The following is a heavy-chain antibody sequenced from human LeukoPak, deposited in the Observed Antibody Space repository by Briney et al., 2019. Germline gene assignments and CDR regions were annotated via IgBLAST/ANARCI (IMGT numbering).Heavy chain of an antibody. CDR3: ARDLFDSTTQHHPPHFDS. J-gene: IGHJ4*02. D-gene: IGHD2/OR15-2a*01. CDR2: IYYSGST. V-gene: IGHV4-59*01. CDR1: SGSISTYY. Sequence: SETLSLTCTVSSGSISTYYWSWIRQPPGKGLEWIGYIYYSGSTKYNPSLKSRVTLSIDTSKNQFSLKLSSVTAADTAVYYCARDLFDSTTQHHPPHFDSWGQGTLVTVSS.